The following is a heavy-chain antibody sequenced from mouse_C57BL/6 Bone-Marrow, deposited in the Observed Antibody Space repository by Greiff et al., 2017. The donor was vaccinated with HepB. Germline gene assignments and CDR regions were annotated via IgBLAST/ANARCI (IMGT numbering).Heavy chain of an antibody. CDR3: AGSLFAY. CDR1: GYAFTNYL. D-gene: IGHD3-1*01. V-gene: IGHV1-54*01. CDR2: INPGSGGT. J-gene: IGHJ3*01. Sequence: VQVVESGAELVRPGTSVKVSCKASGYAFTNYLIEWVKQRPGQGLEWIGVINPGSGGTNYNEKFKGKATLTADKSSSTAYMQLSSLTSEDSAVYFCAGSLFAYWGQGTLVTVSA.